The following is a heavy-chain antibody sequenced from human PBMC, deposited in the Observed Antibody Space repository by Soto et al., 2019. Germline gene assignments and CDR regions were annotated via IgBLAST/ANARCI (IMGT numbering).Heavy chain of an antibody. CDR3: AKGSCSSTSCPNGDV. CDR1: GFTFSSYA. Sequence: EVQLLESGGRLVQPGGSLRLSCAASGFTFSSYAMSWVRQAPGKGLEWVSAISGSGGSTYYADSVKGRFTISRDNSKNTLYLQMNSLRAEDTAVYYCAKGSCSSTSCPNGDVWGQGTTVTVSS. V-gene: IGHV3-23*01. J-gene: IGHJ6*02. D-gene: IGHD2-2*01. CDR2: ISGSGGST.